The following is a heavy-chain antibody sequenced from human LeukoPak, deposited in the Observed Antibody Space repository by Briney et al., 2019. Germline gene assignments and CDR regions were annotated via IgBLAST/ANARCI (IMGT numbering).Heavy chain of an antibody. D-gene: IGHD1-14*01. Sequence: ASVKVSCKASGYTFTSYGISWVRQAPGQGLEWMGWISAYNGNTNYAQKLQGRVTMTTDTSTSTAYMELRSLRSDDTAVYYCARDLGGRRNYYYYGMDVWGKGTTVTVSS. CDR3: ARDLGGRRNYYYYGMDV. CDR2: ISAYNGNT. J-gene: IGHJ6*04. V-gene: IGHV1-18*04. CDR1: GYTFTSYG.